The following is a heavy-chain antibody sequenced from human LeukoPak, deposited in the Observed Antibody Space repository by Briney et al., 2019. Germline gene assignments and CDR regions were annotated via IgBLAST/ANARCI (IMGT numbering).Heavy chain of an antibody. V-gene: IGHV3-48*01. Sequence: PGGSLRLSCAASGFTFSSYSMNWVRQAPGKGLEWVSYISSSSSTIYYADSVKGRFTISRDNAKNSLYLQMNSLRAEDTAVYYCAKLGYCSSTSCYDDAFDIWGQGTMVTVSS. CDR3: AKLGYCSSTSCYDDAFDI. CDR2: ISSSSSTI. D-gene: IGHD2-2*01. CDR1: GFTFSSYS. J-gene: IGHJ3*02.